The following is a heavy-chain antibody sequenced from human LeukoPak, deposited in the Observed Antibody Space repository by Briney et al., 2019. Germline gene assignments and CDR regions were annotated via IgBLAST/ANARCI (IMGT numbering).Heavy chain of an antibody. V-gene: IGHV3-9*01. CDR1: GFTFDEYA. Sequence: GGSLRLSCAASGFTFDEYAMHWVRQAPGKGLEWVSGISYSSATIGYVDSVKGRFIISRDNAKNSLYLQMNSLRAEDTALYFCAKDRGGGSQLGDAFDVWGQGAMVSVSS. CDR3: AKDRGGGSQLGDAFDV. CDR2: ISYSSATI. J-gene: IGHJ3*01. D-gene: IGHD2-15*01.